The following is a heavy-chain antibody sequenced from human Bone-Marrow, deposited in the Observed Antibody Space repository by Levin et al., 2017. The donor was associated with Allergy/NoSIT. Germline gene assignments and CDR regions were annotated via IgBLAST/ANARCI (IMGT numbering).Heavy chain of an antibody. D-gene: IGHD4-17*01. CDR1: GGSISSYY. CDR3: ARDRTTVTSDDVYYYGMDV. CDR2: IHYSGST. Sequence: PGGSLRLSCTVSGGSISSYYWSWIRQPPGRGLEWIGYIHYSGSTRYNPFLKSRVTISVDTSRNQFSLYLSSVTAADTAVYYCARDRTTVTSDDVYYYGMDVWGQGTTVTVSS. V-gene: IGHV4-59*01. J-gene: IGHJ6*02.